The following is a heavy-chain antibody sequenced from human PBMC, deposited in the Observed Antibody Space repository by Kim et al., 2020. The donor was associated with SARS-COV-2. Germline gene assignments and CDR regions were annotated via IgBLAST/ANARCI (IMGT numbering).Heavy chain of an antibody. V-gene: IGHV3-30-3*01. Sequence: GGSLRLSCAASGFTFSSYAMHWVRQAPGKGLEWVAVIPHDVSNKYYVDSEKGRLTISRDNSKNTLYLQMNSMRAEDTAVYYCARPYSGSYLSYFDYWGQGTLVTVSS. CDR3: ARPYSGSYLSYFDY. D-gene: IGHD1-26*01. CDR1: GFTFSSYA. J-gene: IGHJ4*02. CDR2: IPHDVSNK.